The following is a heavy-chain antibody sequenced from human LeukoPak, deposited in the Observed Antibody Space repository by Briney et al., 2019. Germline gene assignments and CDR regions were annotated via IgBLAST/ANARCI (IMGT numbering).Heavy chain of an antibody. D-gene: IGHD5-12*01. Sequence: GGSLRLSCAASGFTFSSYAMSWVRQAPGKGLQWVSAISGSGGSTYYADSVKGRFTISRDNAKNSLYLQTNSLRAEDTAVYYCAREYSGYDEYYFDYWGQGTLVTVSS. CDR2: ISGSGGST. V-gene: IGHV3-23*01. CDR1: GFTFSSYA. CDR3: AREYSGYDEYYFDY. J-gene: IGHJ4*02.